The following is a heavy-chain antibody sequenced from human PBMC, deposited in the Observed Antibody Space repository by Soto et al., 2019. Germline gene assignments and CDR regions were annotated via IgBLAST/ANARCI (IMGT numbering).Heavy chain of an antibody. CDR3: ARPAGRVDYFDY. V-gene: IGHV3-48*02. CDR1: GFVFSTYS. J-gene: IGHJ4*02. D-gene: IGHD2-15*01. Sequence: EVQLVESGGGLVQPGGSLRLSCAASGFVFSTYSMNWVRQAPGKGLEWVSYISSSSSTIYYADSVQGRFTSSRDNAKNSLYLQVNSLRDEDTAVYYCARPAGRVDYFDYWGQGTLVNLSS. CDR2: ISSSSSTI.